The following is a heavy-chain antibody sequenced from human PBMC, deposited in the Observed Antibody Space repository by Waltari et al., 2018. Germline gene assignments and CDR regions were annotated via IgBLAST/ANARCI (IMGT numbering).Heavy chain of an antibody. CDR2: MNPNSGNT. V-gene: IGHV1-8*01. D-gene: IGHD3-22*01. CDR3: ASSSYYYDSSGLSRRGFDP. Sequence: QVQLVQSGAEVKKPGASVKVSCKASGYTFTSYDINWVRQATGQGLEWMGWMNPNSGNTGYEQKCQGRVTMTRNTSISTAYMELSSLRSEDTAVYYCASSSYYYDSSGLSRRGFDPWGQGTLVTVSS. J-gene: IGHJ5*02. CDR1: GYTFTSYD.